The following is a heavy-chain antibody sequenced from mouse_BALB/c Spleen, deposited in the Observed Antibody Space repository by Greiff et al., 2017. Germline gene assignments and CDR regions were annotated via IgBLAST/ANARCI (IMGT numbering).Heavy chain of an antibody. V-gene: IGHV1-18*01. J-gene: IGHJ3*01. CDR1: GYTFTQYT. CDR3: VREGGCCLDWFGY. CDR2: INPNNGCT. Sequence: EVQLQQSGPELAKPGASVKISCKASGYTFTQYTMHWVKQRHGKSLEWIGGINPNNGCTSYNQKFKGKATLNVDKSSSTAYMERSSLTSEDSAVYDGVREGGCCLDWFGYWGQGTLVTGSA.